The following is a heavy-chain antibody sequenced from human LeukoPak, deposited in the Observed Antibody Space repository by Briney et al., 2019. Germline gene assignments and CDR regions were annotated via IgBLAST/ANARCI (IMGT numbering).Heavy chain of an antibody. J-gene: IGHJ4*02. D-gene: IGHD5-18*01. Sequence: GRSLRLSCEASGFSFSSYWMSWVRQAPGKGLEWVANINQDGSEKYYVDSVKGRFTISRDNAKKSLYLQMNSLRAEDTAVYYCARDPPTLYSYGYPDLDYWGQGTLVTVSS. CDR1: GFSFSSYW. V-gene: IGHV3-7*01. CDR3: ARDPPTLYSYGYPDLDY. CDR2: INQDGSEK.